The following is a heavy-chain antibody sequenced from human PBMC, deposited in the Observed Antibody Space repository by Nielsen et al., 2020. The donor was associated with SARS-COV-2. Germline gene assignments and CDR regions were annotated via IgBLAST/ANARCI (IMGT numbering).Heavy chain of an antibody. J-gene: IGHJ6*02. Sequence: SETLSLTCTVSAGSIRSEIYYWGWMRQPPGKGLEWIGNIYYSGTTHYNPSLKSRVTISLDTSKNQFSLKLSSVTAADTAVYFCATEREHLSLELGDYDKSGMDVWGQGTTVTVS. D-gene: IGHD3-16*01. V-gene: IGHV4-39*07. CDR2: IYYSGTT. CDR3: ATEREHLSLELGDYDKSGMDV. CDR1: AGSIRSEIYY.